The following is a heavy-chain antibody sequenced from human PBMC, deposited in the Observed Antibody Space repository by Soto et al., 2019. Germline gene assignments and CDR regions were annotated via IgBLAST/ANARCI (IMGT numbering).Heavy chain of an antibody. D-gene: IGHD3-22*01. J-gene: IGHJ4*02. Sequence: PGGSLRLSCAASGFTFSSYGMHWVRQAPGKGLEWVAVISYDGSNKYYADSVKGRFTISRDNSKNTLYLQMNSLRAEDTAVYYCAKDLGTYYYDSSGRKESYYFDYWGQGTLVTVSS. CDR1: GFTFSSYG. CDR3: AKDLGTYYYDSSGRKESYYFDY. CDR2: ISYDGSNK. V-gene: IGHV3-30*18.